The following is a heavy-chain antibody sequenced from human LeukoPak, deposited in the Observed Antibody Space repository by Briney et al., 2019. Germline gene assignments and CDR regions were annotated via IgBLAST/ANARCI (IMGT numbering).Heavy chain of an antibody. Sequence: SETLSLTCAVYGGSFSGYYWSWIRQPPGKGLEWIGEINHSGSANYNPSLKSRVTISVDTSKNQFSLKLSSVTAADTAVYYRARASMWIQLYSDAFDIWGQGTMVTVSS. CDR1: GGSFSGYY. CDR3: ARASMWIQLYSDAFDI. CDR2: INHSGSA. D-gene: IGHD5-18*01. V-gene: IGHV4-34*01. J-gene: IGHJ3*02.